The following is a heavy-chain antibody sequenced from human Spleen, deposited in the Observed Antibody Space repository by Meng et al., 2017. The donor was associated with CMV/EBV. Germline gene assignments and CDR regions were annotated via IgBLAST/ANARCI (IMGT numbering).Heavy chain of an antibody. CDR2: IYYSGST. J-gene: IGHJ3*02. CDR1: GASVSSFY. Sequence: SETLSLTCTVSGASVSSFYWSWIRQTPGKGLEFIGYIYYSGSTYYNPSLGSRLTISVDTSKNQFSLTLNSVTAADTALYYCARDKTWNGAFDIWGQGTMVTVSS. CDR3: ARDKTWNGAFDI. D-gene: IGHD1-1*01. V-gene: IGHV4-59*02.